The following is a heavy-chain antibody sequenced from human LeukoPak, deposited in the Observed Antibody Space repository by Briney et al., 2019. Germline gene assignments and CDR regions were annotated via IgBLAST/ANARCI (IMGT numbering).Heavy chain of an antibody. J-gene: IGHJ2*01. CDR2: ISAYNGNT. D-gene: IGHD4-17*01. V-gene: IGHV1-18*01. CDR1: GYTFTSYG. CDR3: AKESTVTTDWYFDL. Sequence: ASVKVSCKASGYTFTSYGISWVRQAPGQGLEWMGWISAYNGNTNYAQKLQGRVTMTTDTSTSTAYMELRSLRSDDTAVYYCAKESTVTTDWYFDLWGRGTLVTVSS.